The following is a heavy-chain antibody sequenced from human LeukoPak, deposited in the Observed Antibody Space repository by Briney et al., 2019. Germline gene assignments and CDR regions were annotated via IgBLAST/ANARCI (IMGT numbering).Heavy chain of an antibody. D-gene: IGHD2-15*01. Sequence: SGTLSLTCAVSGGSISISNRHWWSWARQPPGKGLEWIGEISHSGSTNYNRSLKSRVTISVDTCKNQCSLKLSSVTAADTAIYYCAIGCPSFDYWGRGTLVTVCS. CDR2: ISHSGST. CDR1: GGSISISNRHW. CDR3: AIGCPSFDY. V-gene: IGHV4-4*02. J-gene: IGHJ4*02.